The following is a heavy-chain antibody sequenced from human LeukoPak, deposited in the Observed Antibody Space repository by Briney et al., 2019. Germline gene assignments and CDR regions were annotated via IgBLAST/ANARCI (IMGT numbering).Heavy chain of an antibody. CDR3: ARSWDIVVTGMDV. J-gene: IGHJ6*02. Sequence: GSSLRLSREASGFVFRSYAMHWVRHVPGKGLEWVALISYDGKKVFYADYVKGRFTVSRDNSKNTLYLQMNSLRAEDTAVYYCARSWDIVVTGMDVWGQGTTVTVSS. CDR1: GFVFRSYA. V-gene: IGHV3-30*04. D-gene: IGHD2-15*01. CDR2: ISYDGKKV.